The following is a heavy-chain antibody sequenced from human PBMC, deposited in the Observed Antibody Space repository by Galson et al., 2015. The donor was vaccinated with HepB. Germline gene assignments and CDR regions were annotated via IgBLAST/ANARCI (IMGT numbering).Heavy chain of an antibody. Sequence: SLRLSCAASGFTFSNAWMSWVRQAPGKGLEWVGRIKSKTDGGTTDYAAPVKGRFTISRDGSKNTLYLQMNSLKTEDTAVYYCTTDGGTTGTTLDYWGQGTLVTVSS. CDR3: TTDGGTTGTTLDY. J-gene: IGHJ4*02. CDR2: IKSKTDGGTT. D-gene: IGHD1-1*01. CDR1: GFTFSNAW. V-gene: IGHV3-15*01.